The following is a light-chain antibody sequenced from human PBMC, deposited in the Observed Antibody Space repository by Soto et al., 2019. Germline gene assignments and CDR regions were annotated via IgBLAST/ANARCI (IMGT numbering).Light chain of an antibody. J-gene: IGKJ4*01. CDR3: QQSSNTPLT. CDR1: QTISRS. CDR2: DAY. Sequence: DIQMTQSPSSLSASVGDRVTITCRASQTISRSLNWYQHKPGTAPRALIYDAYTLSSVVPSRFSGSGSGTDFTLTISSLQPEEFATYYCQQSSNTPLTFGGGTKVDFK. V-gene: IGKV1-39*01.